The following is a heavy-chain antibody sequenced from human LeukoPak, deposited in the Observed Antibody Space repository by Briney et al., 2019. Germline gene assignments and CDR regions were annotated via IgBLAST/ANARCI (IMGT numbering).Heavy chain of an antibody. CDR2: IIPIFGTA. D-gene: IGHD3-22*01. J-gene: IGHJ4*02. V-gene: IGHV1-69*05. CDR1: GGTFSSYA. CDR3: ASNPHPYYYDSSGYYFGFDY. Sequence: SVKVSXKASGGTFSSYAISWVRQAPGQGLEWMGRIIPIFGTANYAQKFQGRVTITTDESTSTAYMELSSLRSEDTAVYYCASNPHPYYYDSSGYYFGFDYWGQGTLVTVSS.